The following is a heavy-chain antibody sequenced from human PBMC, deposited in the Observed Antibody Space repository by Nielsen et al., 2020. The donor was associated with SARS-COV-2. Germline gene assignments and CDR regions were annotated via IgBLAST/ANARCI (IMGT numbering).Heavy chain of an antibody. CDR3: AREGSITMVRGAPALAWFDP. D-gene: IGHD3-10*01. Sequence: SETLSLTCAVSGGSISSGGYSWSWIRQPPGKGLEWIGEINHSGSTKYNPSLKSRVTISVDTSKNQFSLKLSSVTAADTAVYYCAREGSITMVRGAPALAWFDPWGQGTLVTVSS. J-gene: IGHJ5*02. V-gene: IGHV4-30-2*01. CDR2: INHSGST. CDR1: GGSISSGGYS.